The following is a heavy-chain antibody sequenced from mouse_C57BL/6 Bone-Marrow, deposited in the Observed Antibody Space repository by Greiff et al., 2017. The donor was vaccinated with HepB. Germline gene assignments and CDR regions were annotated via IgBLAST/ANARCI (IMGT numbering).Heavy chain of an antibody. CDR2: IYPGSGST. Sequence: QVQLQQPGAELVKPGASVKMSCKASGYTFTSYWITWVKQRPGQGLEWIGDIYPGSGSTNYNEKFKSKATLTVDTSSNTAYMQQSSLTSEDSAVYYWERERDNRGVRDDMDDWGQGTTVTVSS. CDR1: GYTFTSYW. V-gene: IGHV1-55*01. J-gene: IGHJ4*01. D-gene: IGHD5-1*01. CDR3: ERERDNRGVRDDMDD.